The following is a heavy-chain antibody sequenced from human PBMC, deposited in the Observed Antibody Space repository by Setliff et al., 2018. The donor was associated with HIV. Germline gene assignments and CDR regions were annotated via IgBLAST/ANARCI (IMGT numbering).Heavy chain of an antibody. J-gene: IGHJ3*02. V-gene: IGHV4-30-4*08. CDR3: AREVDMVTTSDAFDI. Sequence: TLSLTCTVSGGSISSTNYYWSWIRQPPGKGLEWIGYIYYSGSAAYYNPSLQSRSTISLDTSKNQFSLRLTSVTAADTAIYYCAREVDMVTTSDAFDIWGQGTMVTVSS. D-gene: IGHD2-21*02. CDR2: IYYSGSAA. CDR1: GGSISSTNYY.